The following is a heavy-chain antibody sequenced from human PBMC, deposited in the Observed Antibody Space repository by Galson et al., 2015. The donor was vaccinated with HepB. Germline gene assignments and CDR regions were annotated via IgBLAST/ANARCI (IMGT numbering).Heavy chain of an antibody. CDR2: INHSGST. D-gene: IGHD5-18*01. V-gene: IGHV4-34*01. CDR1: GGSFSGYY. CDR3: ARGPRGYSYGGWFDP. Sequence: ETLSLTCAVYGGSFSGYYWSWIRQPPGKGLEWIGEINHSGSTNYNPSLKSRVTISVDTSKNQFSLKLSSVTAADTAVYYCARGPRGYSYGGWFDPWGQGTLVTVSS. J-gene: IGHJ5*02.